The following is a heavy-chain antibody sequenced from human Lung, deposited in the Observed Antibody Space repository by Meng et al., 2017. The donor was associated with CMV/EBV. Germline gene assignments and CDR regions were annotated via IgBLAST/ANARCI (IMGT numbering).Heavy chain of an antibody. V-gene: IGHV1-18*01. D-gene: IGHD2-2*01. CDR3: ARDLRLVPSAAQEF. Sequence: ASVKVSCXTSGYTFNSFGISWVRQAPGQGLEWLGWISPYTGNTFYAQNLQGRVTLTTDRSTSTAYMELRSLTSDDTAVYYCARDLRLVPSAAQEFWGQGTXVTVAS. J-gene: IGHJ4*02. CDR1: GYTFNSFG. CDR2: ISPYTGNT.